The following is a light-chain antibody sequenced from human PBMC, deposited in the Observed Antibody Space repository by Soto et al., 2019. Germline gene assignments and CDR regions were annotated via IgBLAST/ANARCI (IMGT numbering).Light chain of an antibody. Sequence: EIVMTQSPSTLSVSTGERASLSCRASQSVSSNLAWYQQKPGQAPRLLIHGASNRATGIPARFSGSGSGTEFTLTISSLQSEDFAVYYCQQYDNWPPITFGQGTRLEI. CDR2: GAS. J-gene: IGKJ5*01. CDR1: QSVSSN. V-gene: IGKV3D-15*01. CDR3: QQYDNWPPIT.